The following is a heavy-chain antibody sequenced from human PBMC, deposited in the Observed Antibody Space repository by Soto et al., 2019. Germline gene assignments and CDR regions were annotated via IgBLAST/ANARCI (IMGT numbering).Heavy chain of an antibody. D-gene: IGHD5-18*01. CDR2: IYWDDDK. CDR1: GFSLSTSGVG. J-gene: IGHJ4*02. CDR3: AHNTGRGYSYVG. V-gene: IGHV2-5*02. Sequence: QITLKESGPTLVKPTQSLTLTCTFSGFSLSTSGVGVGWIRQPPGKALEWLALIYWDDDKRYSPSLKSRLTIXKXXSKNQVVLTMTNMEPVDTATYYCAHNTGRGYSYVGWGQGTLVTVSS.